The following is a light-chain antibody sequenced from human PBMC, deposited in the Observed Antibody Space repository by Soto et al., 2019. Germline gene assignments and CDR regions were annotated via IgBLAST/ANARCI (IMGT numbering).Light chain of an antibody. Sequence: DIVMTQSPLSLPVTPGEPASISCRSSQSLLHSNGYNYWDWYLQRPGQSPQLLIYLGSNRASGVPDRFSGSGSGTDFTLKISRVEAEDVGVYYCMQALQIRTFGQGTKVEIK. CDR3: MQALQIRT. CDR1: QSLLHSNGYNY. V-gene: IGKV2-28*01. J-gene: IGKJ1*01. CDR2: LGS.